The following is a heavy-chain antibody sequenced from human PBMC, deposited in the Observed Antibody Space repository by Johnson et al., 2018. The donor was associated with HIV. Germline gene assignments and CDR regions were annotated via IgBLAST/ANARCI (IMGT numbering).Heavy chain of an antibody. CDR3: ARDSFIAVTLSDAFDI. Sequence: QMLLVESGGGVVQSGGSLRLSCAASGFAFSNYAMHWVRQAPGKGLEWMAIISYYGSNEYYADSVKGRFTISRDNSKNTLYLHMSSLRAEDTALYYCARDSFIAVTLSDAFDIWGQGTMVTVSS. CDR1: GFAFSNYA. J-gene: IGHJ3*02. D-gene: IGHD6-19*01. V-gene: IGHV3-30-3*01. CDR2: ISYYGSNE.